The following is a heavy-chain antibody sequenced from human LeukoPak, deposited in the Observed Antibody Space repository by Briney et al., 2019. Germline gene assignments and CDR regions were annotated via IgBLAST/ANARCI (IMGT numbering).Heavy chain of an antibody. D-gene: IGHD3-10*01. CDR1: GGTFSSYA. V-gene: IGHV1-69*13. Sequence: RASVKVSCKASGGTFSSYAISWVRQAPGQGLEWMGGIIPIFGTANYAQKFQGRVTITADESTSTAYMELSSLRSEDTAVYYCARAPSHNRGLYYFDYWGQGTLVTVSS. CDR3: ARAPSHNRGLYYFDY. J-gene: IGHJ4*02. CDR2: IIPIFGTA.